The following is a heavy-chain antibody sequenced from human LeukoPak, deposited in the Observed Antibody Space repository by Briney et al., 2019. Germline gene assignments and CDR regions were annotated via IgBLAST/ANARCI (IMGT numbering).Heavy chain of an antibody. CDR2: IYYSGST. D-gene: IGHD5-18*01. J-gene: IGHJ4*02. CDR3: AATYRTRGYTYGYFDY. CDR1: GDSITSGNYY. V-gene: IGHV4-39*01. Sequence: SETLSLTCTVSGDSITSGNYYWGWIRQPPGKGLEWIGNIYYSGSTYYNPSLKSRVSMSLDTSNNQFSLKLSSVTAADTAVYYCAATYRTRGYTYGYFDYWGQGTLVTVPS.